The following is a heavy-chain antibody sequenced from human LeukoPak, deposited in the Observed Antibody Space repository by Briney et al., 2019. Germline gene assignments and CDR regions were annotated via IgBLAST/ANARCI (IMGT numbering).Heavy chain of an antibody. J-gene: IGHJ5*02. Sequence: GSLRLSCAASGFTFDDYAMHWVRQAPGKGLEWVSLISGDGGSTYYADSVKGRFTISRDNSKNSLYLQMNSLRTEDTALYYCAKDMTLGYCSGGSCGNWFDPWGQGTLVTVSS. V-gene: IGHV3-43*02. CDR1: GFTFDDYA. CDR2: ISGDGGST. CDR3: AKDMTLGYCSGGSCGNWFDP. D-gene: IGHD2-15*01.